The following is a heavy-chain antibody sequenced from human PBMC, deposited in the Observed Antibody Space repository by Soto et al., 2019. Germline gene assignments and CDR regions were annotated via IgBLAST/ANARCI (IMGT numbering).Heavy chain of an antibody. CDR2: ISYNGNNNE. CDR3: ARDRIASGLRAMDV. J-gene: IGHJ6*02. V-gene: IGHV3-30*03. D-gene: IGHD6-13*01. Sequence: VAVISYNGNNNEYYADSVKGRFTISRDNSKSTLYLQMNSLRGEDTAIYFCARDRIASGLRAMDVWGQGTPVIVSS.